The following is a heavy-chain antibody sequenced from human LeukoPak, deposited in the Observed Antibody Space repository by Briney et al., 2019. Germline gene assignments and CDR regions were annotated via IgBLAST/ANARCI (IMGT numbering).Heavy chain of an antibody. CDR3: ARPLTYYYDSSGSPSYYFDY. D-gene: IGHD3-22*01. Sequence: SETLSLTCTVSGGSISSYYWSWIRQPPGKGLEWIGYIYYSGSTNYNPSLKSRVTISVDTSKNQFSLKLSSVTAADTAVYYCARPLTYYYDSSGSPSYYFDYWGQGTLVTVSS. J-gene: IGHJ4*02. CDR2: IYYSGST. CDR1: GGSISSYY. V-gene: IGHV4-59*08.